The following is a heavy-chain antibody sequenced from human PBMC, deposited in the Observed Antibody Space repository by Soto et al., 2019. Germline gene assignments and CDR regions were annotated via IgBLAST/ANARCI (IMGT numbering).Heavy chain of an antibody. CDR1: GYTFTGYY. D-gene: IGHD5-12*01. CDR3: ARNIVATHGMDV. V-gene: IGHV1-2*04. Sequence: QVQLVQSGAEVKKPGASVKVSCKASGYTFTGYYMHWVRQAPGQGLEWMGWINPNSGGPNYAQKFQGWVTMTRDTSISTAYMELSRLRSDDTAVYYCARNIVATHGMDVWGQGTTVTVSS. J-gene: IGHJ6*02. CDR2: INPNSGGP.